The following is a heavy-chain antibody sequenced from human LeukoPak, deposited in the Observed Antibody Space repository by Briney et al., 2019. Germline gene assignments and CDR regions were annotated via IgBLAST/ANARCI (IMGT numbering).Heavy chain of an antibody. D-gene: IGHD3-22*01. CDR3: ASRGRPPLYYDSRGYPFDY. J-gene: IGHJ4*02. CDR2: MNPNSGNT. CDR1: GYTFTSYD. Sequence: ASVKVSCKASGYTFTSYDINWVRQATGQGLEWMGWMNPNSGNTGYAQKFQGRVTMTRNTSISTAYMELSSLRSEDTAVYYCASRGRPPLYYDSRGYPFDYWGQGTLVTVSS. V-gene: IGHV1-8*01.